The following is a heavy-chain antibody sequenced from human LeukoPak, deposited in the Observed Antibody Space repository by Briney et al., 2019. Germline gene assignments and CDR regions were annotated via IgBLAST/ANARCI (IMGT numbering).Heavy chain of an antibody. CDR3: ARGDLLLWFGEPLGYYYGMDV. Sequence: GASVKVSCKASGYTFTSYDINWVRQATGQGLEWVGWMNPNSGNTGYAQKFQGRVTMTRNTSISTAYMELSSLRSEDTAVYYCARGDLLLWFGEPLGYYYGMDVWGQGTTVTVSS. CDR1: GYTFTSYD. CDR2: MNPNSGNT. J-gene: IGHJ6*02. V-gene: IGHV1-8*01. D-gene: IGHD3-10*01.